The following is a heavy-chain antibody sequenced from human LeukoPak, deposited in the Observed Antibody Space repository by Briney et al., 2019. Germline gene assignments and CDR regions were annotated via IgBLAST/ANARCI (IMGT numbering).Heavy chain of an antibody. CDR1: GFTFSSYD. Sequence: PGGSLRLSCAASGFTFSSYDMHWVRQAPGKGLEWVAVISYDGSNKYYADSVKGRFTISRDNSKNTLYLQMNSLRAEDTAMYYCAKPELSESGTYYFAYWAREPWSPSPQ. CDR2: ISYDGSNK. D-gene: IGHD1-7*01. J-gene: IGHJ4*02. CDR3: AKPELSESGTYYFAY. V-gene: IGHV3-30*18.